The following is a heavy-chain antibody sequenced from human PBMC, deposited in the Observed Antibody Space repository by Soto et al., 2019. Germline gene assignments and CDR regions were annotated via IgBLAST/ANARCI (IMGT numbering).Heavy chain of an antibody. CDR3: ARDRGSSGWYAGGWFDP. CDR2: ISSSSSNK. D-gene: IGHD6-19*01. Sequence: EVQLVESGGGLVKPGGSLRLSCAASGFTFSSYSMNWVRQAPGKGLEWVSCISSSSSNKYYADSVKGRFTISRDNAKNXVYLQMNSLRAEDTAVYYCARDRGSSGWYAGGWFDPWGQGTLVTVSS. V-gene: IGHV3-21*01. J-gene: IGHJ5*02. CDR1: GFTFSSYS.